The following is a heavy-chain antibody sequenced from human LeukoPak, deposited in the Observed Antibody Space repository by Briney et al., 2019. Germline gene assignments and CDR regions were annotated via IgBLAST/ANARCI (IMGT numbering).Heavy chain of an antibody. CDR1: GYTFTSYG. J-gene: IGHJ4*02. CDR3: ARVGDPYYSSSPDY. CDR2: ISAYNGNT. Sequence: ASVKVSCKASGYTFTSYGISWVRQAPGQGLEWMGWISAYNGNTNYAQKLQGRVTMTTDASTSTAYMELRSLRSDDTAVYYCARVGDPYYSSSPDYWGQGTLVTVSS. D-gene: IGHD6-6*01. V-gene: IGHV1-18*01.